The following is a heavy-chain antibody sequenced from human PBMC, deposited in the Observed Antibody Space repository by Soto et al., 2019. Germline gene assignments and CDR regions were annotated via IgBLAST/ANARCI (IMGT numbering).Heavy chain of an antibody. CDR2: ISWNGKEI. Sequence: VQLVESGGGLEQPGRSLRLSCAGSGFTFDDYALHWVRQVPRKGLEWVSGISWNGKEIGYADSVKGRFIVSRDNAKNSLYLQLNSLRVEDTALYFCVNDSSLAPRILDFWGQGTRVTVSS. D-gene: IGHD3-16*01. J-gene: IGHJ3*01. CDR1: GFTFDDYA. CDR3: VNDSSLAPRILDF. V-gene: IGHV3-9*01.